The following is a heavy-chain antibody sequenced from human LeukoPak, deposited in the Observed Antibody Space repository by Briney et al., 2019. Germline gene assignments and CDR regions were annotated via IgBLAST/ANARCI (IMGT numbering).Heavy chain of an antibody. CDR1: GGSISSYY. D-gene: IGHD3-3*01. CDR2: IYYSGST. Sequence: SETLSLTCTVSGGSISSYYWSWIRQPPGKGLEWVGYIYYSGSTNYNPSLKSRVTISVDTSKNQFSLKLSSVTAADTAVYYCARGRYDFWSGYYFRWGQGTLVTVSS. J-gene: IGHJ4*02. V-gene: IGHV4-59*12. CDR3: ARGRYDFWSGYYFR.